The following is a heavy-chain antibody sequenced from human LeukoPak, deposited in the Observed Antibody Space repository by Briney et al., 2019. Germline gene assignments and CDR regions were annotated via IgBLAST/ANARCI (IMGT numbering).Heavy chain of an antibody. CDR3: ANNPTVVPRAAHFDY. CDR2: ISGSGGST. CDR1: GFTFSSYA. D-gene: IGHD2-2*01. Sequence: GGSLRLSCAASGFTFSSYAMIWVRQAPGKELKGGSAISGSGGSTYYADSVKGRFTISRDNSKNPLYLQMNSLRAEDTAVYYCANNPTVVPRAAHFDYWGQGTLVTVSS. V-gene: IGHV3-23*01. J-gene: IGHJ4*02.